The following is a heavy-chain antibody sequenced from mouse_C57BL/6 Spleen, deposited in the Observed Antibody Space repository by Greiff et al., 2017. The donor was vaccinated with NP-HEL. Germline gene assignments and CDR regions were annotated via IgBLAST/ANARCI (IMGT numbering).Heavy chain of an antibody. J-gene: IGHJ1*03. CDR3: TRSHDGYCCYFDV. Sequence: EVQGVESGTVLARPGASVKMSCKTSGYTFTSYWMHWVKQRPGQGLEWIGAIYPGNSDTSYNQKFKGKAKLTAVTSASTAYMELNSLTNEDAAVYYCTRSHDGYCCYFDVWGTGTTVTVSS. D-gene: IGHD2-3*01. V-gene: IGHV1-5*01. CDR1: GYTFTSYW. CDR2: IYPGNSDT.